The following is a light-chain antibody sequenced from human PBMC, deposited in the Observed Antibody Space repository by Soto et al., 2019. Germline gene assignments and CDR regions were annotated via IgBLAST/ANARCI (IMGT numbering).Light chain of an antibody. Sequence: ELVLTQSPGTLSLSPGERATLSCRASQRITSTYLAWYHQKPGQAPRLLIYGASNRATGIPDRFNGSGSGTDFTLTISRLEPEDFAVYYCQQYGRSPTFGGGTKVDIK. J-gene: IGKJ4*01. CDR1: QRITSTY. CDR2: GAS. CDR3: QQYGRSPT. V-gene: IGKV3-20*01.